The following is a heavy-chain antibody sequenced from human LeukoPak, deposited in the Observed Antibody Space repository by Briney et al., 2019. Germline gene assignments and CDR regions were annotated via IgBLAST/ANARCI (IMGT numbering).Heavy chain of an antibody. CDR1: GFTFSSYG. CDR3: AKALTSGWYLDAFNI. CDR2: ISYDGSNK. Sequence: GSLRLSCAASGFTFSSYGMHWVRQAPGKGLEWVAVISYDGSNKYYADSMKGRFTISRDNSKNTLFLEMNSLRAEDTAVYYCAKALTSGWYLDAFNIWGQGTMVTVSS. J-gene: IGHJ3*02. D-gene: IGHD6-19*01. V-gene: IGHV3-30*18.